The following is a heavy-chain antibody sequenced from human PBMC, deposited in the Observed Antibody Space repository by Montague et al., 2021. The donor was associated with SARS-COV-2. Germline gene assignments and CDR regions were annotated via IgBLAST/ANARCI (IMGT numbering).Heavy chain of an antibody. V-gene: IGHV3-30*09. CDR3: VRASLIKALIAVAGTTVY. CDR2: ISYDGSNK. CDR1: GFTFNNYA. D-gene: IGHD6-19*01. J-gene: IGHJ4*02. Sequence: SLRLSCAASGFTFNNYAMHWVRQAPGKGLEWVAIISYDGSNKYYADSVKGRFAISRDNSKNTLYLQMNSLRAEDTAVYYCVRASLIKALIAVAGTTVYWGQGTLVTISS.